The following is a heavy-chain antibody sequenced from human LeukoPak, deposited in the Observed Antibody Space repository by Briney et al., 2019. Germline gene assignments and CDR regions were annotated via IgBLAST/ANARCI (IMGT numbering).Heavy chain of an antibody. CDR3: ARVAVAGNNWFDP. V-gene: IGHV4-30-2*01. CDR1: GGSISSGGYY. Sequence: SETLSLTCTVSGGSISSGGYYWSWIRQPPGKGLEWIGYIYHSGSTYYNPSLKSRVTISVDRSKNQFSLKLSSVTAADTAVYYCARVAVAGNNWFDPWGQGTLVTVSS. J-gene: IGHJ5*02. CDR2: IYHSGST. D-gene: IGHD6-19*01.